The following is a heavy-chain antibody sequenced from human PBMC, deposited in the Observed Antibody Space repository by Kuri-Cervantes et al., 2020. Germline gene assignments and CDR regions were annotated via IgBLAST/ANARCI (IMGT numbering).Heavy chain of an antibody. CDR3: ARGAYGGRGPGDFFDY. CDR1: GFTVSSNY. J-gene: IGHJ4*02. CDR2: IYSGGST. D-gene: IGHD4-23*01. Sequence: GGPLRLSCAASGFTVSSNYMSWVRQAPGKGLEWVSVIYSGGSTYYADSVKGRFTISRDNSKNTQYLQMNSLKSEDTAVYFCARGAYGGRGPGDFFDYWGQGTLVTVSS. V-gene: IGHV3-53*01.